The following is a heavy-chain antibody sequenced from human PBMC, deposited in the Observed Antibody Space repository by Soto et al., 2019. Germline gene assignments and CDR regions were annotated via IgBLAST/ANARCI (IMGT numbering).Heavy chain of an antibody. V-gene: IGHV3-53*01. D-gene: IGHD6-6*01. J-gene: IGHJ4*02. Sequence: PGGSLRLSCAASGFTVSSNYMSWVRQAPGKGLEWVSVIYSGGSTYYADSVKGRFTISRDNSKNTLYLQMNSLRAEDTAVYYCARGEYSSSSAIDYWGQGTLVTVSS. CDR3: ARGEYSSSSAIDY. CDR2: IYSGGST. CDR1: GFTVSSNY.